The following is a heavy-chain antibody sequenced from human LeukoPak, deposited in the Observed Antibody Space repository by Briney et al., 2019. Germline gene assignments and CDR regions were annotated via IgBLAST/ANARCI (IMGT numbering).Heavy chain of an antibody. CDR2: MNPNSGNT. CDR3: ARGESGLRFLEWSANFDY. CDR1: GYTFTSYD. D-gene: IGHD3-3*01. Sequence: ASVTVSCTASGYTFTSYDINWVRQAPGQGLEWMGWMNPNSGNTGYAQKFQGRVTMTRNTSISTAYMELSSLGSEDTAVYYCARGESGLRFLEWSANFDYWGQGTLVTVSS. V-gene: IGHV1-8*01. J-gene: IGHJ4*02.